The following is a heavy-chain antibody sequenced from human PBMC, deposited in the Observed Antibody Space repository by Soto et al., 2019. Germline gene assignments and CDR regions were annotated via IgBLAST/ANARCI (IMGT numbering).Heavy chain of an antibody. D-gene: IGHD1-26*01. V-gene: IGHV1-18*01. J-gene: IGHJ3*02. CDR2: ISAYNGNT. CDR1: GYTFTSYG. CDR3: ARRIVGATHDAFDI. Sequence: PPASVKVSCKASGYTFTSYGISWVRQAPGQGLEWMGWISAYNGNTNYAQKLQGRVTMTTDTSTSTAYMELRSLRSDDTAVYYCARRIVGATHDAFDIWGQGTMVTVSS.